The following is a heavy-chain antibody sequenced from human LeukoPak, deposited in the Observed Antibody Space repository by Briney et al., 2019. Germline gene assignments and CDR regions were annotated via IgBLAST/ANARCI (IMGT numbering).Heavy chain of an antibody. CDR1: GFTFSSYW. J-gene: IGHJ4*02. V-gene: IGHV3-74*01. D-gene: IGHD6-19*01. CDR2: INSDGSGT. CDR3: ARVSSGASPAGDY. Sequence: GGSLRLSCAASGFTFSSYWMHWVRQAPGKGLVWVSRINSDGSGTSYADSVKGRFTISRDNAKNTLYLQMNSLRAEDTAVYYCARVSSGASPAGDYWGQGTLVTVSS.